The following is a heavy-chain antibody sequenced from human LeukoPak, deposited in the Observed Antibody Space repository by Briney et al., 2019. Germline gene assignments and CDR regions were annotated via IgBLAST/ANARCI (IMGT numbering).Heavy chain of an antibody. J-gene: IGHJ4*02. V-gene: IGHV3-23*01. CDR2: ISGSGSNT. D-gene: IGHD3-16*01. CDR1: GFTFSSYS. CDR3: AKERGISYTYEFDY. Sequence: GGSLRLSCAASGFTFSSYSMNWVRQAPGKGLDWVSLISGSGSNTYYTDSVQGRFTISRDNSRNTLYLQMSSLRAEDTAIYYCAKERGISYTYEFDYWGQGALITVSS.